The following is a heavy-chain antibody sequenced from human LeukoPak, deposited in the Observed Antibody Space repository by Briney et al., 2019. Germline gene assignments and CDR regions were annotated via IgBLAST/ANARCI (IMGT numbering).Heavy chain of an antibody. D-gene: IGHD3-10*01. Sequence: GGSLRLSSAAPGFTFSDYYMSWIRHAPGKGLEWVSYISSSGSNIYYADSVKGRFTISRDNAKNSLYLQMNSLRAEDTAVYYCARDCSMVRGVIGYWGQGTLVTVSS. CDR1: GFTFSDYY. CDR2: ISSSGSNI. J-gene: IGHJ4*02. CDR3: ARDCSMVRGVIGY. V-gene: IGHV3-11*01.